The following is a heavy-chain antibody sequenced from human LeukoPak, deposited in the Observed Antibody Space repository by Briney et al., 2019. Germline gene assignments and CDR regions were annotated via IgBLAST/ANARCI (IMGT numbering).Heavy chain of an antibody. V-gene: IGHV5-51*01. D-gene: IGHD4-17*01. CDR1: GSRFTSYW. J-gene: IGHJ4*02. CDR2: IYPGDSDT. Sequence: GEALKFSCKGSGSRFTSYWIGGGRRMPGKGVEGMGIIYPGDSDTRYSPSFQGQVTISAHKSISTAYLQWSSLKASDTAMYYCARRDAYGDYGYWGQGTLVTVSS. CDR3: ARRDAYGDYGY.